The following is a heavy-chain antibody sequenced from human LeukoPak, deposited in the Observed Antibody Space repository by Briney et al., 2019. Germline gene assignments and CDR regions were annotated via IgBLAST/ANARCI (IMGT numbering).Heavy chain of an antibody. V-gene: IGHV3-9*01. CDR3: AKVAIVGATSDAFDI. CDR2: ITWNSGSI. CDR1: GFTFDDYA. Sequence: GGSLRLSCAASGFTFDDYAMHWVRQAPGKGLEWVSGITWNSGSIDYADSVNGQFTVSRDNAKNSLYLQMNRLRAEDTALYYCAKVAIVGATSDAFDIWGQGTMVTVSS. D-gene: IGHD1-26*01. J-gene: IGHJ3*02.